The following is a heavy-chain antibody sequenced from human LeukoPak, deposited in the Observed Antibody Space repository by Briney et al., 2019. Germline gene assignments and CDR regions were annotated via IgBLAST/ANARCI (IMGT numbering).Heavy chain of an antibody. Sequence: TSETLSLTCAVYGGSFSGYYWSWIRQPPGKGLEWIGEINHSGSTNYNPSLKSRVTISVDTSKNQFSLKLSSVTAADTAVYYCARGRINEVPAATSPIDHWGQGTLVTVSS. V-gene: IGHV4-34*01. CDR1: GGSFSGYY. D-gene: IGHD2-2*01. CDR2: INHSGST. J-gene: IGHJ4*02. CDR3: ARGRINEVPAATSPIDH.